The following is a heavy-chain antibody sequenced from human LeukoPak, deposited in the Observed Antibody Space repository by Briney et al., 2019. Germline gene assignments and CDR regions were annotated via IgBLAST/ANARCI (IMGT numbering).Heavy chain of an antibody. CDR3: VKDVGGSYAFDY. V-gene: IGHV3-64D*09. D-gene: IGHD1-26*01. CDR1: GFTFSSYS. Sequence: GGSLRLSCAASGFTFSSYSMNWVRQAPGKGLEYVSGINDNGGRTHYGDSVKGRFSISRDNSKNTLHLQMSTLRAEDTALYYCVKDVGGSYAFDYWGQGILVTVAS. J-gene: IGHJ4*02. CDR2: INDNGGRT.